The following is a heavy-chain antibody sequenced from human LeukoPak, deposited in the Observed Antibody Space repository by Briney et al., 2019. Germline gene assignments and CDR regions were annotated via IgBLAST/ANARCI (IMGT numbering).Heavy chain of an antibody. Sequence: SETLSLTCAVYGGSFSGYYWSCIRQPPGKGLEWIGEINHSGSTNYNPSLKSRVTISVDTSKNQFSLKLSSVTAADTAVYYCARVWIVVVPAAPEARWLDPWGQGTLVTVSS. V-gene: IGHV4-34*01. CDR3: ARVWIVVVPAAPEARWLDP. CDR2: INHSGST. J-gene: IGHJ5*02. CDR1: GGSFSGYY. D-gene: IGHD2-2*01.